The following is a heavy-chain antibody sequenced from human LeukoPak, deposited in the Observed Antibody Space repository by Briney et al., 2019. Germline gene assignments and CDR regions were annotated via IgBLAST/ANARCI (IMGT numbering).Heavy chain of an antibody. CDR3: ARAYSSSWKLYYYYYMDV. Sequence: SETLSLTCTVSGGSISSSSYYWGWIRQPPGKGLEWIGSIYYSGSTYYNPSLKSRVTISVDTSKNQFSLKLSSVTAADTAVYYCARAYSSSWKLYYYYYMDVWGKGTTVTVSS. V-gene: IGHV4-39*07. CDR1: GGSISSSSYY. D-gene: IGHD6-13*01. CDR2: IYYSGST. J-gene: IGHJ6*03.